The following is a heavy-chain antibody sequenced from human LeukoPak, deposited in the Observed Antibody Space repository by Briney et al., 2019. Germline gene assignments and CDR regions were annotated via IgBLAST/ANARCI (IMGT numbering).Heavy chain of an antibody. J-gene: IGHJ5*01. CDR1: GYSFTAFY. D-gene: IGHD5-18*01. Sequence: ASVKVSCKTSGYSFTAFYIHWVRQAPGQGLEWMGWINPNSGGTNYAQKFQGRVTMTRDTSISTAYMELSSLRSDDTAVYYCARDVESAWYDSWGQGTLVTVSS. CDR2: INPNSGGT. CDR3: ARDVESAWYDS. V-gene: IGHV1-2*02.